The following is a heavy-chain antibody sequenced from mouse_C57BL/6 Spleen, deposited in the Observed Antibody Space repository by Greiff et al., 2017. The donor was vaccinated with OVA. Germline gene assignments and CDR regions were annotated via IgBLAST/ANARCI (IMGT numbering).Heavy chain of an antibody. D-gene: IGHD2-5*01. V-gene: IGHV1-62-2*01. CDR3: ARHEEETSYYSNYADYAMDY. CDR2: FYPGSGSI. J-gene: IGHJ4*01. CDR1: GYTFTDYT. Sequence: QVQLKQSGAELVKPGASVKLSCKASGYTFTDYTIHWVKQRSGQGLEWIGWFYPGSGSIKYNEKFKDKATLTADKSSSTVYMELSRLTSEDSAVYFCARHEEETSYYSNYADYAMDYWGQGTSVTVSS.